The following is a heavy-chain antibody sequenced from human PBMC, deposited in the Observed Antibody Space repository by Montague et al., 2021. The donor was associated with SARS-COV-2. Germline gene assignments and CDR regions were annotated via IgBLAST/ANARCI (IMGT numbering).Heavy chain of an antibody. Sequence: SLRLSCAASRFTFSNFSMNWVRQAPGKGLEWVSVINRDGSSTYYADSVKGRFTISRDNSKNTLYLQMNSLRAEDTAVYYCAKDTHYDFWSGYYLVYWGQGTLVTVSS. CDR2: INRDGSST. V-gene: IGHV3-23*03. J-gene: IGHJ4*02. D-gene: IGHD3-3*01. CDR1: RFTFSNFS. CDR3: AKDTHYDFWSGYYLVY.